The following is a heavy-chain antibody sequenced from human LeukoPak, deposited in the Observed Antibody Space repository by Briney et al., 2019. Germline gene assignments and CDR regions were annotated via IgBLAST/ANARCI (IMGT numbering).Heavy chain of an antibody. Sequence: SVKVSCKASGFTFTSSAMQWVRQARGQRLEWIGWIVVGSGNTNYAQKFQERVTITRDMSTSTAYMELSSLRSEDTAVYYCARALVGARHNWFDPWGQGTLVTVSS. CDR3: ARALVGARHNWFDP. V-gene: IGHV1-58*02. D-gene: IGHD1-26*01. CDR1: GFTFTSSA. J-gene: IGHJ5*02. CDR2: IVVGSGNT.